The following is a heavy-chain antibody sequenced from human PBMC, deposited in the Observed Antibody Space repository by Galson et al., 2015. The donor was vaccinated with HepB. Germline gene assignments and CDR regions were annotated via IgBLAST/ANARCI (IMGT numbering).Heavy chain of an antibody. D-gene: IGHD3-10*01. CDR3: ARQDYCTMVRGVCAFDI. J-gene: IGHJ3*02. V-gene: IGHV4-59*08. CDR1: GGSIRSYH. Sequence: LSLTCTVSGGSIRSYHWSWIRQSPGKGLEWIGYLYDTGNTYYNPSLESRISTSVDTSKNQFSLKLSSVTAADTAVYYCARQDYCTMVRGVCAFDIWGQGTMVTVSS. CDR2: LYDTGNT.